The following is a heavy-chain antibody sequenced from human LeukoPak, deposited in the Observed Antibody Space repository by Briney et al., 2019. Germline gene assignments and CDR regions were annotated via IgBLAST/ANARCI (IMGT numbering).Heavy chain of an antibody. J-gene: IGHJ5*02. CDR2: ISSSSSYI. CDR3: ARDYTRGIAARPLNWFDP. V-gene: IGHV3-21*01. D-gene: IGHD6-6*01. Sequence: GGSLRLSCAVSGFTFSSYSMNWVRQAPGKGLEWVSSISSSSSYIYYADSVKGRFTISRDNAKNSLYLQMNSLRAEDTAVYYCARDYTRGIAARPLNWFDPWGQGTLVTVSS. CDR1: GFTFSSYS.